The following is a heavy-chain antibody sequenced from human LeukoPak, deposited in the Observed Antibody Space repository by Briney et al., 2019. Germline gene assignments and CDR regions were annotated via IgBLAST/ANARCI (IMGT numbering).Heavy chain of an antibody. V-gene: IGHV3-21*01. D-gene: IGHD1-26*01. Sequence: PGGSLRLSCAASGFTFSSYSMKWVRHAPGRGLGWVSSIPSSSSYIYYADSVKGRFTIPRDNAKNSLYLQMNSLRAEDTAVYYCARGIVGAIAPIDYWGQGTLVTVSS. CDR2: IPSSSSYI. CDR1: GFTFSSYS. CDR3: ARGIVGAIAPIDY. J-gene: IGHJ4*02.